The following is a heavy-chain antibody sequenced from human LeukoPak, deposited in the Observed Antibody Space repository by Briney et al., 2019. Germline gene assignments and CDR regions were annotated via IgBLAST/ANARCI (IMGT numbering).Heavy chain of an antibody. CDR1: GFRFNSHH. D-gene: IGHD6-6*01. J-gene: IGHJ6*03. CDR2: ISWDVGST. Sequence: GGSLRLSCAVSGFRFNSHHMHWVRQAPGKGLEWVSLISWDVGSTYYADSVKGRFTISRDNSKNSLYLQMNSLRTEDTALYYCAKSTARLVSDYYYYMDVWGKGTTVTVSS. CDR3: AKSTARLVSDYYYYMDV. V-gene: IGHV3-43*01.